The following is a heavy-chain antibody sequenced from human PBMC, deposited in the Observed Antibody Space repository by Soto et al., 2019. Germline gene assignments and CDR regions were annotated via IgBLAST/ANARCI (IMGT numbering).Heavy chain of an antibody. Sequence: QVQLVESGGGVVQPGRSLRLSCAASEFNFIDYGMHWVRQAPGKGLEWVAVISYDGQNKYYADSVKGRFTISRDDSKNTLYLQLDSLRPDDTAIYYCAKKGVVAATRTVNGFDSWGQGTLVTVSS. CDR2: ISYDGQNK. CDR1: EFNFIDYG. V-gene: IGHV3-30*18. CDR3: AKKGVVAATRTVNGFDS. D-gene: IGHD3-10*01. J-gene: IGHJ5*01.